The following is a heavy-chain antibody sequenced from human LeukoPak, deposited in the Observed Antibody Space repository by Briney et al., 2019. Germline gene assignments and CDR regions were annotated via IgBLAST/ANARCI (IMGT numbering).Heavy chain of an antibody. CDR3: ASGPGIESGRIAAQSDAGY. J-gene: IGHJ4*02. D-gene: IGHD6-6*01. CDR1: GFTFSSYA. V-gene: IGHV3-30-3*01. CDR2: ISYDGSNK. Sequence: GGSLRPSCAASGFTFSSYAMHWVRQAPGKGLEWVAVISYDGSNKYYADSVKGRFTISRDNSKNTLYLQMNSLRAEDTAVYYCASGPGIESGRIAAQSDAGYWGQGTLVTVSS.